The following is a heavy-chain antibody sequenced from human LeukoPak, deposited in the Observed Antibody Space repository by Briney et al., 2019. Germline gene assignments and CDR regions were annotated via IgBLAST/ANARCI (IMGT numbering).Heavy chain of an antibody. CDR2: ISSSSSYI. V-gene: IGHV3-21*01. CDR1: GFTFSSYS. Sequence: PGGSLRLSCAASGFTFSSYSMNWVRQAPGKGLEWVSSISSSSSYIYYADSVKGRFTISRDNAKNSLHLQMNSLRAEDTAVYYCARDMRDYMDCYYSSMDVWGKGTMVTVSS. J-gene: IGHJ6*03. D-gene: IGHD4-11*01. CDR3: ARDMRDYMDCYYSSMDV.